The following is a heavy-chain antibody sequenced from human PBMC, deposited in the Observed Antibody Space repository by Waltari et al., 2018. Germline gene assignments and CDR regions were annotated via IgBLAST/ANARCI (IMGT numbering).Heavy chain of an antibody. CDR2: FDPEYGEA. Sequence: QVQLVQSGAEVKKPGASVKVSCRVSGYSLTESALHWVRQAPGQGLEWLGGFDPEYGEAVYAQEFQARVTMTEDTSKDTAYMELSSLTYEDTAVYYCTRDRVGYCSGGTCYSRWFDPWGQGTLVTVSS. V-gene: IGHV1-24*01. CDR1: GYSLTESA. D-gene: IGHD2-15*01. CDR3: TRDRVGYCSGGTCYSRWFDP. J-gene: IGHJ5*02.